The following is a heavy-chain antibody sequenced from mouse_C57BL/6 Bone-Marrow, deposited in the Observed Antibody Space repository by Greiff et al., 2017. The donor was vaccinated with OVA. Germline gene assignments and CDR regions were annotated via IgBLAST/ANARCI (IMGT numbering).Heavy chain of an antibody. D-gene: IGHD4-1*01. CDR3: ARGILGFDY. CDR2: IYPGDGDT. Sequence: VQGVESGPELVKPGASVKISCKASGYAFSSSWMNWVKQRPGKGLEWIGRIYPGDGDTNYNGKFKGKATLTADKSSSTAYMQLSSLTSEDSAVYFCARGILGFDYWGQGTTLTVSS. CDR1: GYAFSSSW. V-gene: IGHV1-82*01. J-gene: IGHJ2*01.